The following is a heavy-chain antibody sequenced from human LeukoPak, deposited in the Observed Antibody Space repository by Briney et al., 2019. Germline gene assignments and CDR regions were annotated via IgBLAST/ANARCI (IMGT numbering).Heavy chain of an antibody. CDR1: GFTFSDYG. Sequence: GGSLRLSCAASGFTFSDYGMHWVRQAPGKGLEWVAVVSSSGGTKFYVDSLKGRFTISRDNSKSTLYLQMDSLRPEDTAVYYCAKEGGNIHVNPYWYFDLWGRGTLVTVSS. D-gene: IGHD1-26*01. CDR3: AKEGGNIHVNPYWYFDL. V-gene: IGHV3-30*18. CDR2: VSSSGGTK. J-gene: IGHJ2*01.